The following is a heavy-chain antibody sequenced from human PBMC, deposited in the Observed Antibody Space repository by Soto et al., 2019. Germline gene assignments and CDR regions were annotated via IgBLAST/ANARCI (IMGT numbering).Heavy chain of an antibody. CDR2: TYYRSKWDK. V-gene: IGHV6-1*01. Sequence: QVQLQQPGPGLVKPSQTLSLTCTISGDSVSSNTAGWNWIRQSPSRGLEWLGGTYYRSKWDKDYAVFVKSRIIINPDTSKNQFSLQLSSVTPEDTAVYYCARGEEGSGRIFDYWGQGTLVTVSS. CDR1: GDSVSSNTAG. D-gene: IGHD3-10*01. J-gene: IGHJ4*02. CDR3: ARGEEGSGRIFDY.